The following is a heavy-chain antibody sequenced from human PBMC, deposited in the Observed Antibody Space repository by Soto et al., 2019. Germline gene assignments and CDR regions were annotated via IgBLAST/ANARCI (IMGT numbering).Heavy chain of an antibody. CDR3: ARDWADSYATGSPPGD. Sequence: ASVKVSCKACGYTFTSYYIHWVRQAPGQGLQWMGIINPSGGGTSYAQQFQGRLTMTRDTSTSTVYMELSSLRSEDTAMYYCARDWADSYATGSPPGDWGQGSPVTVSS. D-gene: IGHD3-10*01. CDR1: GYTFTSYY. CDR2: INPSGGGT. V-gene: IGHV1-46*01. J-gene: IGHJ4*02.